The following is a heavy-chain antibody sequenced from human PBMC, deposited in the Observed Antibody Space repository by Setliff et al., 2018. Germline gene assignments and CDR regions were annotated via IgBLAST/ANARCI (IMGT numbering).Heavy chain of an antibody. Sequence: SETLSLTCTVSGGSIRSYYWSWIRQPPGKGLEWIGYIYTSGRTNYNPSLKSRVTISVDTSKNQFTLKVSSVTAADTAVYYCARDPPYCSSTSCRGAFDIWGQG. CDR2: IYTSGRT. J-gene: IGHJ3*02. CDR1: GGSIRSYY. D-gene: IGHD2-2*01. V-gene: IGHV4-4*08. CDR3: ARDPPYCSSTSCRGAFDI.